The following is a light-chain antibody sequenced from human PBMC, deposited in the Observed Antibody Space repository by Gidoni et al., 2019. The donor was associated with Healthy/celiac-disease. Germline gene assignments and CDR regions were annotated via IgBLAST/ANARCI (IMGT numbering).Light chain of an antibody. J-gene: IGLJ1*01. V-gene: IGLV2-14*03. CDR1: SSDVGGYNY. CDR3: SSYTSSSTLDV. CDR2: DVS. Sequence: QSALTQPASVSGSPGQSITISCTGTSSDVGGYNYVSWYQQHPGKAPKLMIYDVSNRPSGVSNRFSGSKSGNTASLTSSRLQAEDEADYYCSSYTSSSTLDVFGTGTKVTVL.